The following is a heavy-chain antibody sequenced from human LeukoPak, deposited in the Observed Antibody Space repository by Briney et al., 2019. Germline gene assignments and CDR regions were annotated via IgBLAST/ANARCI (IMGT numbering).Heavy chain of an antibody. J-gene: IGHJ4*02. CDR1: GFTFSNYA. V-gene: IGHV3-23*01. D-gene: IGHD6-19*01. CDR3: AIRTYTSGWYYFNY. CDR2: ISGSGGST. Sequence: GGSLRLSCAASGFTFSNYAMNWVRQAPGKGLEWVSVISGSGGSTYYADSVKGRFTISRDNSKNTLYLQMNSLRAEDTAVYYGAIRTYTSGWYYFNYWGQGTLVTVSS.